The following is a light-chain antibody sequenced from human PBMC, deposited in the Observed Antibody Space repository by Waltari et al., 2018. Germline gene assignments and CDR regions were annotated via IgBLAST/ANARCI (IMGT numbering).Light chain of an antibody. V-gene: IGKV4-1*01. CDR3: QQYYSTPPT. CDR2: WAS. CDR1: QSVLYSSNNKNY. J-gene: IGKJ1*01. Sequence: DIMMTQSPDSLAVSLGERATINCKSSQSVLYSSNNKNYLAGYQQKPGQPPKLLIYWASTRESGVPDRFSGSGSGTDFTLTISSLQAEDVAVYYCQQYYSTPPTFGQGTKVEIK.